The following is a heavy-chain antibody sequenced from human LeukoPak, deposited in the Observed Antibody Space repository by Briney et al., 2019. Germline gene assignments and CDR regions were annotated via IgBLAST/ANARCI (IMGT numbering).Heavy chain of an antibody. CDR1: GGSFSGYY. J-gene: IGHJ5*02. D-gene: IGHD1-26*01. CDR2: INHSGST. V-gene: IGHV4-34*01. CDR3: ATYIVGATQA. Sequence: SETLSLTCAVYGGSFSGYYWSWIRQPPGKGLEWIREINHSGSTNYNPSLKSRVTISVDTSKNQFSLKLSSVTAADTAVYYCATYIVGATQAWGQGTLVTVSS.